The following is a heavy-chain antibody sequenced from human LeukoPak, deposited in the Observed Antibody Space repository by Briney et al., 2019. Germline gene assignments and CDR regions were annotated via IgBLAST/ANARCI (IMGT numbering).Heavy chain of an antibody. CDR1: GGSVSSGSYY. CDR2: IYYSGST. Sequence: PSETLSLTCTVSGGSVSSGSYYWSWIRQPPGKGLEWIGYIYYSGSTNYNPSLKSRVTISVDTSKNQFSLKLSSVTAADTAVYYCAREGYYYYYYGMDVWGQGTTVTVSS. J-gene: IGHJ6*02. CDR3: AREGYYYYYYGMDV. V-gene: IGHV4-61*01.